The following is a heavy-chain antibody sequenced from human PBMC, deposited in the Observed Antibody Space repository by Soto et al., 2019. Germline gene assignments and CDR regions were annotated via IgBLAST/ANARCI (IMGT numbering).Heavy chain of an antibody. Sequence: GGSLRLSCAASGFTFDDYAMHWVRQAPGKGLEWVSGISWNSGSIGYADSVKGRFTISRDNAKNSLYLQMNSLRAEDTALYYCAKARIGDYYGSGSYSWGQGTLVTVSS. J-gene: IGHJ4*02. V-gene: IGHV3-9*01. CDR3: AKARIGDYYGSGSYS. CDR1: GFTFDDYA. CDR2: ISWNSGSI. D-gene: IGHD3-10*01.